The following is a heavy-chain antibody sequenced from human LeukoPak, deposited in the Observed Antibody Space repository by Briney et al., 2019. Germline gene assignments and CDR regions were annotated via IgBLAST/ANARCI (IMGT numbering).Heavy chain of an antibody. CDR3: ASGHYYDSSGYENKNYYGMDV. CDR1: GFTFSSYA. D-gene: IGHD3-22*01. Sequence: YPGGSLRLSCAASGFTFSSYAMHWVRQAPGKGLEWVAVISYDGSNKYYADSVKGRFTISRDNSKNTLYLQMNSLRAEDTAVYYCASGHYYDSSGYENKNYYGMDVWGQGTTVTVSS. V-gene: IGHV3-30*04. CDR2: ISYDGSNK. J-gene: IGHJ6*02.